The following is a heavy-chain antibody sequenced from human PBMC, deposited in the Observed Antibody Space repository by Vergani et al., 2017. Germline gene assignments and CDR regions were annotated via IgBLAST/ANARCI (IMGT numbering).Heavy chain of an antibody. Sequence: QVQLQESGPGLVKPSGTLSLTCAVSGGSISSSNWWSWVRQPPGKGLEWIGEINHSGSTNYNPSLKSRGTISVDTSKNQFSLKLSSVNAADTAVYYCARGPGPEYQFDPWGQGTLVTVSS. CDR1: GGSISSSNW. J-gene: IGHJ5*02. CDR2: INHSGST. D-gene: IGHD1-14*01. V-gene: IGHV4-4*02. CDR3: ARGPGPEYQFDP.